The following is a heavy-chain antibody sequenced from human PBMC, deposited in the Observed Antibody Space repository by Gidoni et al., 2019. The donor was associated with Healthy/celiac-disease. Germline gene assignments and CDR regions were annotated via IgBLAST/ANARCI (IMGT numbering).Heavy chain of an antibody. CDR2: ISYDGSNK. V-gene: IGHV3-30*04. CDR1: GFTFSSYA. D-gene: IGHD3-16*01. Sequence: QVQLVESGGGVVQPGRSLRLSCAASGFTFSSYAMHWVRQAPGKGLELVAVISYDGSNKYYADSVKVRFTISRDNSKNTLYLQMNSLRAEDTAVYYCARDPRALYYFDYWGQGTLVTVSS. J-gene: IGHJ4*02. CDR3: ARDPRALYYFDY.